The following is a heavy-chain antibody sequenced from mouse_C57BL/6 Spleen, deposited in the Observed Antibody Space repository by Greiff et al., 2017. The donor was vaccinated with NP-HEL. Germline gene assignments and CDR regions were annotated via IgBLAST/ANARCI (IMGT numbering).Heavy chain of an antibody. CDR2: ISSGGSYN. V-gene: IGHV5-6*02. CDR1: GFTFSSYG. J-gene: IGHJ2*01. CDR3: AREGDGDYSFDY. D-gene: IGHD2-13*01. Sequence: EVKLVESGGDLVKPGGSLKLSCAASGFTFSSYGMSWVRQTPDKRLEWVATISSGGSYNYYPDSVKGRFTIYRDNSKHTLSLQMSSLKSEDTAMYYCAREGDGDYSFDYWGQGTTLTVSS.